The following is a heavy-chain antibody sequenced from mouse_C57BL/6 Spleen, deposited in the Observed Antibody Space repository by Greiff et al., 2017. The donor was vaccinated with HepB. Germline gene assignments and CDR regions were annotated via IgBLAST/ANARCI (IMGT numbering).Heavy chain of an antibody. CDR2: IYSGDGDT. CDR1: GYAFSSYW. CDR3: ARKEFDY. Sequence: VQLQQSGAELVKPGASVKISCKASGYAFSSYWMNWVKQRPGKGLEWIGQIYSGDGDTNYHGKFKGQATLTADKSSSTAYMQLSRLTSEDSAVYFCARKEFDYWGQGSTLTVSS. V-gene: IGHV1-80*01. J-gene: IGHJ2*01.